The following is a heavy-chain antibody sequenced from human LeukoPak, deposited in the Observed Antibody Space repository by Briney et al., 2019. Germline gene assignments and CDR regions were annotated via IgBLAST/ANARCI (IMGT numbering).Heavy chain of an antibody. V-gene: IGHV3-66*02. Sequence: PGGSLRLSCAASGFNVSSNYMTWTRQAPGKGLEWVSLIYGADAAYYAESVRGRFMISRDNLKNTLFLQMNSLRVEDTALYYCVTSTGQQFIPYDYWGQGTHVTVSS. D-gene: IGHD6-13*01. J-gene: IGHJ4*02. CDR2: IYGADAA. CDR1: GFNVSSNY. CDR3: VTSTGQQFIPYDY.